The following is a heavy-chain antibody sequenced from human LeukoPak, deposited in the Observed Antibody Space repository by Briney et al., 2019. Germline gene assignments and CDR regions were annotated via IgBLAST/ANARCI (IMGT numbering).Heavy chain of an antibody. CDR2: ISYDGSNK. CDR3: AKEDTGRAFDI. V-gene: IGHV3-30-3*01. J-gene: IGHJ3*02. Sequence: PGRSLRLSCAASGFTFSSYAMHWVRQAPGKGLEWVAVISYDGSNKYYADSVKGRFTISRDNSKNTLYLQMNSLRAEDTAVYYCAKEDTGRAFDIWGQGTMVTVSS. CDR1: GFTFSSYA. D-gene: IGHD5-18*01.